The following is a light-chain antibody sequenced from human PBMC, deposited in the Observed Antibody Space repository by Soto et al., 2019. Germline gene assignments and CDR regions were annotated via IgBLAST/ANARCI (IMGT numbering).Light chain of an antibody. V-gene: IGLV2-14*01. J-gene: IGLJ2*01. CDR1: DSDVGGYNY. Sequence: QYALTQPASVSGSPGQSITISCTGTDSDVGGYNYVSWYQQHPGKAPKVMIYDVSNRPSGVSNRFSGSKSGNTASLAISGLQAEDEADYYCSSYTTSLTVVFGGGTKLTVL. CDR2: DVS. CDR3: SSYTTSLTVV.